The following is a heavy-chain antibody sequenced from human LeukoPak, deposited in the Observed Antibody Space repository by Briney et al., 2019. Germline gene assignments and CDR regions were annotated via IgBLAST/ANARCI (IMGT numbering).Heavy chain of an antibody. D-gene: IGHD3-22*01. CDR1: GFTFSSYG. Sequence: PGRSLRLSCAASGFTFSSYGMHWVRQAPGKGLEWVAVIWYDGSNKYYADSVKGRFTISRDNSKNTLYLQMNSLRAEDTAVYYCARDDSSGYYVPASFDYWGQGTQVTVSS. CDR2: IWYDGSNK. V-gene: IGHV3-33*01. J-gene: IGHJ4*02. CDR3: ARDDSSGYYVPASFDY.